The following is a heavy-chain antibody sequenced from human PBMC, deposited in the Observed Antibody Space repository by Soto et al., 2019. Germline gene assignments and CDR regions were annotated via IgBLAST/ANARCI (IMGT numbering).Heavy chain of an antibody. V-gene: IGHV2-70*04. D-gene: IGHD4-17*01. J-gene: IGHJ4*02. CDR2: IDWDDDK. CDR1: GFALSTTGMR. CDR3: SRSPGGLTVATYYFDY. Sequence: GPTLVNPTQTLTLTCTFSGFALSTTGMRVSWIRQPPGKALEWLARIDWDDDKFYSPSLKTRLTISKDTSKNQVVLTMTNMDPMDTATYYCSRSPGGLTVATYYFDYWGQGILVTVSS.